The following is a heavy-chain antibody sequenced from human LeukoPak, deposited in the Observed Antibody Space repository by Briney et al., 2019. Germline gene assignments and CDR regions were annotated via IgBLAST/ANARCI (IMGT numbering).Heavy chain of an antibody. J-gene: IGHJ4*02. CDR3: ARGTTLSVWGRITMVRGVESDY. D-gene: IGHD3-10*01. CDR1: GYTFTSYD. V-gene: IGHV1-8*03. Sequence: ASVKVSCKASGYTFTSYDINWVRQATGQGLEWMGWMNPNSGNTGYAQKFQGRVTITRNTSISTAYMELSSLRSEDTAVYYCARGTTLSVWGRITMVRGVESDYWDQGTLVTVSS. CDR2: MNPNSGNT.